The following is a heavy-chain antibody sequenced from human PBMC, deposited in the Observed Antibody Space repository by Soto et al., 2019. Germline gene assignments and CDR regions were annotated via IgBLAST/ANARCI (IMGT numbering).Heavy chain of an antibody. D-gene: IGHD6-13*01. CDR3: ARESSSSSLPDY. Sequence: ASVKVSCKAAGYTFTSYGISWVRQAPGQGLEWMGWISAYNGNTNYAQKRQGRVTMTTDTSTSTAYMELRSLRSDDTAVYYCARESSSSSLPDYWGQGTLVTVSS. V-gene: IGHV1-18*01. CDR2: ISAYNGNT. CDR1: GYTFTSYG. J-gene: IGHJ4*02.